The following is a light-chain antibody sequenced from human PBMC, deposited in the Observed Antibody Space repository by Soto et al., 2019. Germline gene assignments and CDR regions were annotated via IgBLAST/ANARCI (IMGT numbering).Light chain of an antibody. CDR2: SNN. V-gene: IGLV1-44*01. CDR1: SSNIGSNT. CDR3: AAWDDSLNGVV. J-gene: IGLJ2*01. Sequence: QTVVTQPPSASGTPGQRVTISCSGSSSNIGSNTVNWYQQLPGTAPKLLIYSNNQRPSGVPHRFSGAKSGTSASLAISGLQSEDEADYYCAAWDDSLNGVVFGGGTQLTVL.